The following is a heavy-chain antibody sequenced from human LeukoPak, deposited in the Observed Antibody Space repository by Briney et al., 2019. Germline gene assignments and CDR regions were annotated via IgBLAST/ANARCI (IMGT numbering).Heavy chain of an antibody. V-gene: IGHV1-46*01. CDR3: ASSPSRKDAFDI. J-gene: IGHJ3*02. CDR1: GYHFTSQY. Sequence: ASVKVSCKASGYHFTSQYVHWVRQAPGQGLEWMGIINPSGGSTSYAQKFQGRVTMTRDTSTSTVYMELSSLRSEDTAVYYCASSPSRKDAFDIWGQGTMVTVSS. CDR2: INPSGGST. D-gene: IGHD2-2*01.